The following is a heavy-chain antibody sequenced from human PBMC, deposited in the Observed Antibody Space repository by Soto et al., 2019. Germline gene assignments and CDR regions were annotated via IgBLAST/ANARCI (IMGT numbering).Heavy chain of an antibody. Sequence: SETLCLTWTVSGGSIRSGGYYWSWIRQTPERGLEWCGYVHYSGNTFYNPSLKSRATISLDTSRNQFSLNLSSVTAADSAVYYCAREIMAADHFDYWGQGALVTVSS. CDR1: GGSIRSGGYY. V-gene: IGHV4-30-4*01. D-gene: IGHD6-13*01. CDR2: VHYSGNT. CDR3: AREIMAADHFDY. J-gene: IGHJ4*02.